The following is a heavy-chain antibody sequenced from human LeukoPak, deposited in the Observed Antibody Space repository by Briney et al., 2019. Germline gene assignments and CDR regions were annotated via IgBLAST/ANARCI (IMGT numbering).Heavy chain of an antibody. CDR1: GFTFSSYA. CDR2: ISGSGGST. CDR3: ARVVTIVGATSAFDI. V-gene: IGHV3-23*01. Sequence: PGGSLRLSCAASGFTFSSYAMSWVRQAPGKGLEWVSAISGSGGSTYYADSVKGRFTISRDNSKNSLYLQMNSLRAEDTALYYCARVVTIVGATSAFDIWGQGTMVTVSS. D-gene: IGHD1-26*01. J-gene: IGHJ3*02.